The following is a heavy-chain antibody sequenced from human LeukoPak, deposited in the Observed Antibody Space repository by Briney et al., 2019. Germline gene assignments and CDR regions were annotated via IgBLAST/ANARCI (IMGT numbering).Heavy chain of an antibody. CDR1: GGTFSSYA. J-gene: IGHJ3*02. CDR3: ASDTDYYDSSGYGATFDI. CDR2: IIPIFGTA. Sequence: ASVKVSCKASGGTFSSYAISWVRQAPGQGLEWMGGIIPIFGTANYAQKFQGRVTITADESTSTAYMGLSSLRSEDTAVYYCASDTDYYDSSGYGATFDIWGQGTMVTVSS. V-gene: IGHV1-69*01. D-gene: IGHD3-22*01.